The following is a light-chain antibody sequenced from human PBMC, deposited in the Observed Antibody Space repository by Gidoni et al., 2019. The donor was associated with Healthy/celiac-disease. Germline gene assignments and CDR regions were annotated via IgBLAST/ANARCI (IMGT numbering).Light chain of an antibody. J-gene: IGLJ1*01. CDR2: EVS. Sequence: QSALTQPAPVSGSPGQSITISCTRTSSDVGGYNYVSWYQQHPGKAPNLMIYEVSNRPSGVSNRFSGSKSGNTASLTISGLQAEDEADYYCSSYTSSSTLEVFGTGTKVTVL. CDR1: SSDVGGYNY. CDR3: SSYTSSSTLEV. V-gene: IGLV2-14*01.